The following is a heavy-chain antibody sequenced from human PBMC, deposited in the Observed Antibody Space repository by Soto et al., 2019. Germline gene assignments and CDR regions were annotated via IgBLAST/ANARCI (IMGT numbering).Heavy chain of an antibody. J-gene: IGHJ5*02. Sequence: QVQLQESGPGLVKPSGTLSLSCAVSGASISNDNWWSWVRQPPGEGLEWSGEIHHTGSINYNPSLRSRVSISVDKSTNQFSLEVRSVTAADTAVYYCAKNGFYSLDRWGQGTLVTVSS. D-gene: IGHD4-4*01. CDR1: GASISNDNW. CDR3: AKNGFYSLDR. V-gene: IGHV4-4*02. CDR2: IHHTGSI.